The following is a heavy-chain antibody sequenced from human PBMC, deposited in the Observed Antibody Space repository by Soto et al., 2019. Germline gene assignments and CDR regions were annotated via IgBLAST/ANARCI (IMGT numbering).Heavy chain of an antibody. J-gene: IGHJ4*02. CDR2: IRSKADGGAI. Sequence: LRLSCAASGLSFSDAWMSWVRQAAGKVLEWVGRIRSKADGGAIDYAAPVKGRFTFSRDDSKNTVYLQMSSLKTEDTAVYYCTTTAGVMAPIYTLPFEYWGQGTLVTVSS. CDR3: TTTAGVMAPIYTLPFEY. CDR1: GLSFSDAW. V-gene: IGHV3-15*01. D-gene: IGHD2-21*01.